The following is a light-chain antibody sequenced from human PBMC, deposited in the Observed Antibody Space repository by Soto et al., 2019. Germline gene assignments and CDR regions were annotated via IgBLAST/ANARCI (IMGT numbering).Light chain of an antibody. CDR3: QQYCSSPRFT. V-gene: IGKV3-20*01. J-gene: IGKJ3*01. CDR1: QSVSSSY. CDR2: GAS. Sequence: EIVLTQSPGTLSLSPGERATLSCRASQSVSSSYLAWYQQKPGQAPRLLIYGASSRATGIPDRFSGSGSATDFTLTISRLEPEDFAVYYCQQYCSSPRFTFGPGTKVDIK.